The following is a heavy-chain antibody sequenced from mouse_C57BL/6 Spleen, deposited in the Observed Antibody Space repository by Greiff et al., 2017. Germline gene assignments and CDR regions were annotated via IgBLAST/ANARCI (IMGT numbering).Heavy chain of an antibody. J-gene: IGHJ2*01. CDR2: IDPETGGN. Sequence: QVQLQQSGAELVRPGASVTLSCKASGYTFTDYEMHWVKQTPVHGLEWMGAIDPETGGNAYNQKFKGKGIMTADKSSSTAYKELRSLTTEDSAVYYCTGSGYRYYFDDWGQGTTLTVSS. CDR1: GYTFTDYE. D-gene: IGHD3-2*02. CDR3: TGSGYRYYFDD. V-gene: IGHV1-15*01.